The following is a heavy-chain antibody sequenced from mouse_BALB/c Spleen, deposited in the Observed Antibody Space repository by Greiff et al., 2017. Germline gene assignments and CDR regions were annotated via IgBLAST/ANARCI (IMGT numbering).Heavy chain of an antibody. D-gene: IGHD1-1*02. CDR1: GYSFTDYI. CDR3: ARVYGAY. CDR2: INPYYGST. Sequence: VQLKQTGPELVKPGASVKISCKASGYSFTDYIMLWVKQSHGKSLEWIGNINPYYGSTSYNLKFKGKATLTVDKSSSTAYMQLNSLTSEDSAVYYCARVYGAYWGQGTLVTVSA. J-gene: IGHJ3*01. V-gene: IGHV1-39*01.